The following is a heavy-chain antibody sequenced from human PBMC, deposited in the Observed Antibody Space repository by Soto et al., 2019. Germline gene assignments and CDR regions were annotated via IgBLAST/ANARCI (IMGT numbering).Heavy chain of an antibody. CDR2: IIPIFGTA. D-gene: IGHD6-6*01. J-gene: IGHJ3*02. CDR3: ASPRYSSIAARNDAFDI. CDR1: GGTFSSYA. Sequence: ASVKVSCKASGGTFSSYAISWVRQAPGQGLEWMGGIIPIFGTANYAQKFQGRVTITADESTSTAYMELSSLRSEDTAVYYCASPRYSSIAARNDAFDIWGQGTMVTVSS. V-gene: IGHV1-69*13.